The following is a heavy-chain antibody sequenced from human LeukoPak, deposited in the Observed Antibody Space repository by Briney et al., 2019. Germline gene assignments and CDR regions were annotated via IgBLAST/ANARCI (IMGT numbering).Heavy chain of an antibody. J-gene: IGHJ1*01. CDR1: GGSFSGYY. V-gene: IGHV4-34*01. CDR3: ASVSNCSSTSCYQKYFQH. D-gene: IGHD2-2*01. Sequence: SETLSLTCAVYGGSFSGYYWSWIRQPPGKGLEWIGEINHSGSTNYNPSLKSRVTISVDTSKNQFSLKLSSVTAADTAVYYCASVSNCSSTSCYQKYFQHWGQGTLVTVSS. CDR2: INHSGST.